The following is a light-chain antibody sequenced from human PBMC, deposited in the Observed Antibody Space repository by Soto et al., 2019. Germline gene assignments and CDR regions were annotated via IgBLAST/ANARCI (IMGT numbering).Light chain of an antibody. Sequence: EIVMTQSPATLSVSPGERATLSCRASQSVSSNLAWYQQKPDQAPRLLIYGASTRATGIPARFSGSGSGTEFTLTISSLQSEDFAVYYCQQYNNWWTFGQGTKVDIK. V-gene: IGKV3-15*01. CDR3: QQYNNWWT. CDR1: QSVSSN. J-gene: IGKJ1*01. CDR2: GAS.